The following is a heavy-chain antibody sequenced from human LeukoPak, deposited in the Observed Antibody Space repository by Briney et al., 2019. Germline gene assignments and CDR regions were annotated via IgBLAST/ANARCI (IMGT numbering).Heavy chain of an antibody. D-gene: IGHD3-10*01. V-gene: IGHV5-51*01. CDR1: EKPFNNYW. J-gene: IGHJ4*02. CDR3: AIHLRGLGF. CDR2: IYAADSDT. Sequence: AGESLNISCQPPEKPFNNYWITGVRQMPGKGLEWMAIIYAADSDTRYSPSFQGQVTLSVDKSISTFYLQWSSLKASESPVYSFAIHLRGLGFWGQGTLVTVSS.